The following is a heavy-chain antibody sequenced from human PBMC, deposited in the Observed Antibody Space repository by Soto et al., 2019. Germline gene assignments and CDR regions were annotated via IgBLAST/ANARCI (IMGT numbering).Heavy chain of an antibody. Sequence: EVQLVESGGGLVKPGGSLRLSCAASGFTFSSYSMNWVRQAPGKGLEWVSSISSSSSYIYYVDSVKGRFTISRDNAKNSLYLQMNSLRAEDTAVYYCARALRFLEWLYYFDYWGQGTLVTVSS. CDR1: GFTFSSYS. CDR2: ISSSSSYI. D-gene: IGHD3-3*01. J-gene: IGHJ4*02. CDR3: ARALRFLEWLYYFDY. V-gene: IGHV3-21*01.